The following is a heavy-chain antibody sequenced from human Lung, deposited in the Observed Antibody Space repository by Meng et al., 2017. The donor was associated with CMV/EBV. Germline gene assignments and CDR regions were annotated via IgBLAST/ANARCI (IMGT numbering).Heavy chain of an antibody. CDR2: ITSDGSST. V-gene: IGHV3-74*01. CDR3: AREYRLKYDSSGVDF. J-gene: IGHJ4*02. CDR1: GFTFNTYW. Sequence: GGSLRLXCAASGFTFNTYWMHWVRQAPGKGLVWVSRITSDGSSTTYADSVKGRFTISRDNAKNTLYLQMNSLGAEDTAVYYCAREYRLKYDSSGVDFWGQEPLVTVSS. D-gene: IGHD3-22*01.